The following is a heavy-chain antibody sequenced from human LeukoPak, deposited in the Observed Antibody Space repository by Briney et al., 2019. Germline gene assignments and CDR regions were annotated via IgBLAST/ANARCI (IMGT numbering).Heavy chain of an antibody. V-gene: IGHV3-48*02. CDR1: GFTFSSYS. CDR3: ARDRRETLNFHFDY. J-gene: IGHJ4*02. Sequence: PGGSLRLSCAASGFTFSSYSMNWVRQAPGKGLEWVSYISSSSTIYYADSVKGRFTISRDNAKNSLYLQMNSLRDEDTAVYSCARDRRETLNFHFDYWGQGTLVTVSS. D-gene: IGHD1-1*01. CDR2: ISSSSTI.